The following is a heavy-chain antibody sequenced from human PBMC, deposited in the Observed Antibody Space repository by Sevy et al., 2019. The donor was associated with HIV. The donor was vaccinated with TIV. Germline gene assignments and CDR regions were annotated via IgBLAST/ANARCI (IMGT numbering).Heavy chain of an antibody. Sequence: GGSLRLSCSASGFTFSSYAMHWVRQAPGKGLEYVSAISSNGGSTYYADSVKGRFTISRDISKNTLYLQMSNLRAEDTAVYYCVKGPITMIVVPQSYFDYWGQGTLVTVSS. J-gene: IGHJ4*02. CDR1: GFTFSSYA. D-gene: IGHD3-22*01. V-gene: IGHV3-64D*06. CDR3: VKGPITMIVVPQSYFDY. CDR2: ISSNGGST.